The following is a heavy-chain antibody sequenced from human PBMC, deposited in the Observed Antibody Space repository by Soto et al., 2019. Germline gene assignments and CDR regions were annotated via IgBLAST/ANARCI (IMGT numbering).Heavy chain of an antibody. CDR1: GYTFTGYY. J-gene: IGHJ4*02. Sequence: ASVKVSCKASGYTFTGYYMHWVRQAPGQGLEWMGWINPNSGGTNYAQKFQGRVTMTRDTSTSTVYMELSSLRSEDTAVYYCARGHSSSCFDYWGQGTLVTVSS. CDR2: INPNSGGT. CDR3: ARGHSSSCFDY. D-gene: IGHD6-13*01. V-gene: IGHV1-2*02.